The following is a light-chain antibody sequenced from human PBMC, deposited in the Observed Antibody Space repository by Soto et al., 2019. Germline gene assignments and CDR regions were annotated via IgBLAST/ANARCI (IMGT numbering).Light chain of an antibody. CDR1: QSLLYSSNNKNY. J-gene: IGKJ1*01. V-gene: IGKV4-1*01. Sequence: DIVMTQSPDSLAVSLGERATINCKSSQSLLYSSNNKNYLVWYQQKPGQPPKLIIYWASTRESGVPDRFSGSGSGTDFTLTISSLQAEDVAVYYCQQYYATPWTFGQGTKVEIK. CDR3: QQYYATPWT. CDR2: WAS.